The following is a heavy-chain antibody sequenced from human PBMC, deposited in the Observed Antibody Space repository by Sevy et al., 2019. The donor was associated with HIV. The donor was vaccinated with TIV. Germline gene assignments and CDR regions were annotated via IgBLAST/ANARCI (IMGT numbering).Heavy chain of an antibody. CDR3: AIETPYYYDSSGYFGY. V-gene: IGHV1-24*01. CDR2: FDPEDGET. CDR1: GYTLTELS. J-gene: IGHJ4*02. Sequence: ASVKVSCKVSGYTLTELSMHWVRQAPGKGLEWMGGFDPEDGETIYAQKFQGRVTMTEDTSTDTAYMELSSLRSEDTAVYYCAIETPYYYDSSGYFGYWGQGTLVTVSS. D-gene: IGHD3-22*01.